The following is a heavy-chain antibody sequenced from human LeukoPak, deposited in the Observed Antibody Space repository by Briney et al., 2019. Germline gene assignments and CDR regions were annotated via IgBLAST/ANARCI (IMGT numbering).Heavy chain of an antibody. CDR2: ISAYNGNT. V-gene: IGHV1-18*01. J-gene: IGHJ4*02. CDR1: GCTFTSYG. D-gene: IGHD5-18*01. CDR3: ARDRRGYSYGGFDY. Sequence: ASVKVSCKASGCTFTSYGISWVRQAPGQGLEWMGWISAYNGNTNYAQKLQGRVTMTTDTSTSTAYMELRSLRSDDTAVYYCARDRRGYSYGGFDYWGQGTLVTVSS.